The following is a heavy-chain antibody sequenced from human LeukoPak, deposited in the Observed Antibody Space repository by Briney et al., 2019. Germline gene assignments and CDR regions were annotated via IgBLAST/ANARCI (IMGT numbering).Heavy chain of an antibody. CDR3: ARLGVVLRFLEWFPSYFDY. V-gene: IGHV4-4*09. CDR1: GGSISSYY. Sequence: PSETLSLTCTASGGSISSYYWSWIRQPPGKGLEWIGYIYTSGSTNYNPSLKSRVTISVDTSKNQFSLKLSSVTAADTAVYYCARLGVVLRFLEWFPSYFDYWGQGTLVTVSS. CDR2: IYTSGST. D-gene: IGHD3-3*01. J-gene: IGHJ4*02.